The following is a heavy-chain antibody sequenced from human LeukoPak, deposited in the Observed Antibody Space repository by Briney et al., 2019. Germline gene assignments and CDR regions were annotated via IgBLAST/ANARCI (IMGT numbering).Heavy chain of an antibody. D-gene: IGHD6-19*01. CDR3: AKGSSGWYWRFDY. CDR2: ISGGGGTT. CDR1: GFTSSSYA. Sequence: GGSLRLSCAASGFTSSSYAMSWVRQAPGKGLEWVSGISGGGGTTYYADSVKGRFTISRDNSKNTLYLQMNSLRAEDTAVYYCAKGSSGWYWRFDYWGQGTLVTVSS. J-gene: IGHJ4*02. V-gene: IGHV3-23*01.